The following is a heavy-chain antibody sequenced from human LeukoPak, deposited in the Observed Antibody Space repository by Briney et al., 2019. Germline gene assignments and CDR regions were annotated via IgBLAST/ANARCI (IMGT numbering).Heavy chain of an antibody. CDR1: GFTFSSYW. V-gene: IGHV3-74*01. D-gene: IGHD4-11*01. Sequence: GGSLRLSCVSSGFTFSSYWMHWVRQAPGKGLVWVSRINTDGRTTTYADFVKGRFTISRDNAKNTLYLQMNSLRAEDTAVYYCVRSAFLTTEFYFDYWGQGTLVTVSS. J-gene: IGHJ4*02. CDR3: VRSAFLTTEFYFDY. CDR2: INTDGRTT.